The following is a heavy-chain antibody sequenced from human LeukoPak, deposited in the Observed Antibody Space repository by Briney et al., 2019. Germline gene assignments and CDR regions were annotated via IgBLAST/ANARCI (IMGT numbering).Heavy chain of an antibody. Sequence: PSETLSLTCTVSGYSISSDYYWGWIRQPPGKGLEWIGCIYHTGSTYYNPSLKSRVTISVDTSKNQFSLKLSSVTAADTAVYYCARDSMATITVPFDYWGQGTLVTVSS. CDR3: ARDSMATITVPFDY. CDR2: IYHTGST. V-gene: IGHV4-38-2*02. J-gene: IGHJ4*02. CDR1: GYSISSDYY. D-gene: IGHD5-24*01.